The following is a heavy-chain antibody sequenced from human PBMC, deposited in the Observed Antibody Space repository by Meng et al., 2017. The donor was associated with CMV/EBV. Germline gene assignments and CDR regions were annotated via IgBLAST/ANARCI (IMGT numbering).Heavy chain of an antibody. D-gene: IGHD1-26*01. Sequence: SCAASGFTVRDHYMDCVRQAPGKGLEWVGRTRNKANSYTTEYAASVKGRFTVSRDELENSLYLQMNSLKTEDTAVYYCAREVGAFDYWGQGILVTVSS. J-gene: IGHJ4*02. V-gene: IGHV3-72*01. CDR2: TRNKANSYTT. CDR1: GFTVRDHY. CDR3: AREVGAFDY.